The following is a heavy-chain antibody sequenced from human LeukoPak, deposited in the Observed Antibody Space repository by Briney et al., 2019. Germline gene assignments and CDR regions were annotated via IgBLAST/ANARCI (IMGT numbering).Heavy chain of an antibody. D-gene: IGHD3-3*01. CDR3: ARDRLDFWSGYYSY. V-gene: IGHV3-30-3*01. CDR2: ISYDGSNK. Sequence: GRSLRLSCAASGFTFSSYAMHWVRQAPGKGLEWVAVISYDGSNKYYADSVKGRFTISRDNSKNTLYLQMNSLRAEDTAVYYCARDRLDFWSGYYSYWGQGTLVTVSS. CDR1: GFTFSSYA. J-gene: IGHJ4*02.